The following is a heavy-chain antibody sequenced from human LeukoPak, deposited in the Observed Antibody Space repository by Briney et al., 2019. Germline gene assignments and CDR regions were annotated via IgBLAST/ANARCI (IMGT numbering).Heavy chain of an antibody. CDR2: IYYSGST. CDR3: AREGKNYYDSSGYYPDY. V-gene: IGHV4-30-4*01. CDR1: GCSISSGDYY. J-gene: IGHJ4*02. Sequence: SQTLSLTCTVSGCSISSGDYYWSWIRQPPGKGLEWIGYIYYSGSTYYNPSLKSRVTISVDTSKNQFSLKLSSVTAADTAVYYCAREGKNYYDSSGYYPDYWGQGTLVTVSS. D-gene: IGHD3-22*01.